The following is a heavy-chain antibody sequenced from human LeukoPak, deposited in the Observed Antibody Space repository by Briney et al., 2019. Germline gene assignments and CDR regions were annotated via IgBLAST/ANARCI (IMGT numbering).Heavy chain of an antibody. CDR3: ARDESLTGRDDAFDI. Sequence: GGSLRLSCAASGFTFSSYAMHWVRQAPGKGLERVAVISYDGSNKYYADSVKGRFTISRDNSKNTLYLQMNSLRAEDTAVYYCARDESLTGRDDAFDIWGQGTMVTVSP. D-gene: IGHD3-16*01. CDR2: ISYDGSNK. J-gene: IGHJ3*02. CDR1: GFTFSSYA. V-gene: IGHV3-30*01.